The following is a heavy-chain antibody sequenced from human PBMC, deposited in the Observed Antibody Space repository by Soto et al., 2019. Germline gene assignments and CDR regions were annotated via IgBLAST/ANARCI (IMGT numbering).Heavy chain of an antibody. CDR1: GFTFSSYA. Sequence: EVQLLESGGGLVQPGGSLRLSCAASGFTFSSYAMSWVRQAPGKGLEWVSAISGSGGSTYYADSVKGRFTISRDNSKNTLYLQMNSLRAEDTAVYYCAKSDGGYCTNGVCYWSAFDIWGQGTMVTVSS. CDR3: AKSDGGYCTNGVCYWSAFDI. D-gene: IGHD2-8*01. V-gene: IGHV3-23*01. J-gene: IGHJ3*02. CDR2: ISGSGGST.